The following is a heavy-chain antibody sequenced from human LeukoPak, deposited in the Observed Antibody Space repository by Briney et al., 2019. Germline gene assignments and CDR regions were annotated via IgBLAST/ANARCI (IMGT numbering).Heavy chain of an antibody. J-gene: IGHJ4*02. Sequence: ASVKVSCKASGYTFTGYYMHWVRQAPGQGLEWMGWINPNSGGTNYAQKFQGRVTMTRDTSISTAYMELSRLRSDDTAVYYCARSGPYYDFWNPGLPIDYWGQGTLVTVSS. V-gene: IGHV1-2*02. CDR1: GYTFTGYY. D-gene: IGHD3-3*01. CDR2: INPNSGGT. CDR3: ARSGPYYDFWNPGLPIDY.